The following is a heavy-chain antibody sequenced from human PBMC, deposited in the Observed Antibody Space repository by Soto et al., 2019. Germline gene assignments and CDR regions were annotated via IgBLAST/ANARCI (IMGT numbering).Heavy chain of an antibody. CDR3: ARHLTGRDDYIWGSYRYTPGGYFDY. J-gene: IGHJ4*02. Sequence: SETLSLTCTVSGGSISSSSYYWGWIRQPPGKGLEWIGSIYYSGSTYYNPSLKSRVTISVDTSKNQFSLKLSSVTAADTAVYYCARHLTGRDDYIWGSYRYTPGGYFDYWGQGTLVTVSS. D-gene: IGHD3-16*02. CDR1: GGSISSSSYY. CDR2: IYYSGST. V-gene: IGHV4-39*01.